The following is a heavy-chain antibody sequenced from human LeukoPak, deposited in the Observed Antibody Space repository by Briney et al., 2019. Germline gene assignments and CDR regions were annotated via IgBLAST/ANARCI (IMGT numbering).Heavy chain of an antibody. Sequence: GGSLRLSCAASGFTFSSSPMSWVRQAPGKGLEWVSGISSSGGDTAYADSVKGRFTISRDNSKNTLYLQMNSLRAEDTAIYYCTRKNCGLNPFDLWGQGTVVTVSS. J-gene: IGHJ4*02. D-gene: IGHD1-1*01. CDR2: ISSSGGDT. CDR3: TRKNCGLNPFDL. CDR1: GFTFSSSP. V-gene: IGHV3-23*01.